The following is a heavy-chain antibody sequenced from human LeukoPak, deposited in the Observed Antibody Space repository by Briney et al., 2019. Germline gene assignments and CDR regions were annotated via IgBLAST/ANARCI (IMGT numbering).Heavy chain of an antibody. CDR3: ARQSSYYAFDI. V-gene: IGHV5-51*01. J-gene: IGHJ3*02. D-gene: IGHD5-18*01. Sequence: GESLKILCKGSGFSLTSYWIGWVRPMPGKGLEWMGIIYPGDSDTRYSPSFQGQVTISADKSISTAYLQWSRLKASDTAMYYCARQSSYYAFDIWGQGTMVTVSS. CDR1: GFSLTSYW. CDR2: IYPGDSDT.